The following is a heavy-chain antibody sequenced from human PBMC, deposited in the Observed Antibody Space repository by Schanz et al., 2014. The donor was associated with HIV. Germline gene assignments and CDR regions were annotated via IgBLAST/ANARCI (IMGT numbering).Heavy chain of an antibody. D-gene: IGHD2-15*01. CDR2: INPNSGGT. J-gene: IGHJ4*02. CDR1: GYAFTDYF. V-gene: IGHV1-2*02. Sequence: QVQLVQSGAEVKKPGASVKVSCRASGYAFTDYFIHWVRQAPGQGLEWIGWINPNSGGTKFAQNFRGRVTMTRDTSVNTASMEVSRLMSDDTAVYYCARNQYQMLPFDFWGQGTLVTVSS. CDR3: ARNQYQMLPFDF.